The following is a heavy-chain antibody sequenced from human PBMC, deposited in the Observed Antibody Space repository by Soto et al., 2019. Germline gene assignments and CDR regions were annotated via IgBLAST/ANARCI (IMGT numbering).Heavy chain of an antibody. J-gene: IGHJ4*02. CDR3: ASEIDATTATSLDS. V-gene: IGHV1-3*01. D-gene: IGHD4-17*01. CDR1: GYTFSGSV. CDR2: INADNGNT. Sequence: QVQLVQSGAEVKKPGAAVKVSCKASGYTFSGSVMHWVRQDPGPGLEWMGWINADNGNTKYSQKFQGRVTTTWDTSASTAYMALSSLRSEDTAIYYCASEIDATTATSLDSGGKEPRVPVSS.